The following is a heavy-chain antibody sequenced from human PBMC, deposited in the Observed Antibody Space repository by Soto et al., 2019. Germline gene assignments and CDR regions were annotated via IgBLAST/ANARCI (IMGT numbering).Heavy chain of an antibody. J-gene: IGHJ5*02. V-gene: IGHV4-31*03. Sequence: QVQLQESGPGLVKPSQTLSLTCTVSGGSISSGGYYWSWIRQHPGKGLEWIGYIYYSGGTYYNPSLKSRVTISVDTSKNQFSLKLSSVTVADTAVYYCARALPNWNSPWFDPWGQGTLVTVSS. CDR3: ARALPNWNSPWFDP. D-gene: IGHD1-7*01. CDR1: GGSISSGGYY. CDR2: IYYSGGT.